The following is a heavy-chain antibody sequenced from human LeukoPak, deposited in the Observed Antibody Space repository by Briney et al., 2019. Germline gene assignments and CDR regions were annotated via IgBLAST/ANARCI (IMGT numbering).Heavy chain of an antibody. J-gene: IGHJ6*02. Sequence: ASVKVSCKASGYTFTSYGINWVRQATGQGLEWMGWMNPNSGNTGYAQKFQGRVTMTRNTSISTAYMELSGLRSEDTAVYYCARWKIVLMVYAPIGATDYYYGMDVWGQGTTVTVSS. CDR1: GYTFTSYG. D-gene: IGHD2-8*01. CDR2: MNPNSGNT. CDR3: ARWKIVLMVYAPIGATDYYYGMDV. V-gene: IGHV1-8*02.